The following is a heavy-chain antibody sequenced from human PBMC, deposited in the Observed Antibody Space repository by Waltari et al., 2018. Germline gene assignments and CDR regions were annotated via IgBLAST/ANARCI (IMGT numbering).Heavy chain of an antibody. CDR3: AREIRDDFWSGYPHHAFDI. CDR1: GGSISSYY. Sequence: QVQLQESGPGLVKPSETLSLTCTVSGGSISSYYWSWIRQPAGKGLEWIGRIYTSGSTNYNPALKSRVTISVDTSKNQFSLKLSSVTAADTAVYYCAREIRDDFWSGYPHHAFDIWGQGTMVTVSS. V-gene: IGHV4-4*07. D-gene: IGHD3-3*01. J-gene: IGHJ3*02. CDR2: IYTSGST.